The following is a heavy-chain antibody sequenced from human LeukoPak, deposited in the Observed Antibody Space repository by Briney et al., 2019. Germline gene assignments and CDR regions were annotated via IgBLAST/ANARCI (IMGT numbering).Heavy chain of an antibody. J-gene: IGHJ6*02. CDR3: ARVPRGSYLNCYYYYGMDV. D-gene: IGHD1-26*01. V-gene: IGHV3-20*01. CDR2: INWNGGST. Sequence: GSLRPSCAASGFTFDDYGMSWVRQAPGKGLEWVSGINWNGGSTGYADSVKGRFTISRDNAKSSLYLQMNSLRAEDTAVYHCARVPRGSYLNCYYYYGMDVWGQGTTVTVSS. CDR1: GFTFDDYG.